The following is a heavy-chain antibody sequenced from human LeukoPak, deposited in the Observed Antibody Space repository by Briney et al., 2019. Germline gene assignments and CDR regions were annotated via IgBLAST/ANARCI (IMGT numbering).Heavy chain of an antibody. V-gene: IGHV3-7*05. Sequence: TGGSLRLSCAASGFTFSSYWMSWVRQAPGKGLEWVANIKHDGSVKYYVDSVKGRFTISRDNARNSLYLQMNSLRAEDTAVYFCARDDSYSSDYWGQGALVIVSS. CDR2: IKHDGSVK. CDR1: GFTFSSYW. J-gene: IGHJ4*02. D-gene: IGHD6-13*01. CDR3: ARDDSYSSDY.